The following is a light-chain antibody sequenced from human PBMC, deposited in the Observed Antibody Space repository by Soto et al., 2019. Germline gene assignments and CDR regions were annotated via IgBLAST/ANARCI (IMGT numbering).Light chain of an antibody. V-gene: IGLV1-40*01. CDR2: GNN. CDR3: QYYDSSLSGSYVI. Sequence: QSVLTQPPSVSGAPGQRVSISCTGSSSNIGAGYEVHGYQQLPGTAPKLLIYGNNNRPSGVPDRGSGSESGTSASLAITGLQAVDEAYYYCQYYDSSLSGSYVIFGGGTELTVL. J-gene: IGLJ2*01. CDR1: SSNIGAGYE.